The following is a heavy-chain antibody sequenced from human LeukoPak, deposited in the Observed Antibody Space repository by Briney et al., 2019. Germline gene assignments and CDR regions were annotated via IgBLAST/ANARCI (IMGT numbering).Heavy chain of an antibody. D-gene: IGHD6-13*01. V-gene: IGHV3-23*01. CDR1: GFTFSSYA. J-gene: IGHJ3*02. Sequence: PGGSLRLSCAASGFTFSSYAMSWVRQAPGKGLQWVSTITGTTHYADSVRGRFTISRDNSKNILNLQMNSLSTEDTAIYYCAKAFREYGSSTYSSFDIWGQGTMVTVSS. CDR3: AKAFREYGSSTYSSFDI. CDR2: ITGTT.